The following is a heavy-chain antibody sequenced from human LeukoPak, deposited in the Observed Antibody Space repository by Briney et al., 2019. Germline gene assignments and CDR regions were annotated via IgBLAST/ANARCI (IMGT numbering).Heavy chain of an antibody. J-gene: IGHJ4*02. CDR3: AKISWNDAYFDY. Sequence: TGGSLRLSCAASGFTFSSYGMHWVRQAPGKGLEWVAVISYDGSNKYYADSVKGRFTISRDNSKNTLYLQMNSLRAEDTAVYYCAKISWNDAYFDYWGQGTLVTVSS. CDR1: GFTFSSYG. V-gene: IGHV3-30*18. D-gene: IGHD1-1*01. CDR2: ISYDGSNK.